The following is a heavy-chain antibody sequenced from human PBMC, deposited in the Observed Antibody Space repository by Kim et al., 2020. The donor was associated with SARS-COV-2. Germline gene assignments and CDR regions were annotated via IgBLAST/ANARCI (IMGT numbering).Heavy chain of an antibody. CDR3: AKEGRIVLMVYARYYFDY. D-gene: IGHD2-8*01. CDR1: GFTFSSYA. Sequence: GGSLRLSCAASGFTFSSYAMSWVRQAPGKGLEWVAAISGSGVYTYYADSVKGRFTISRDNSKNTLYLQMNSLRAEDTAVYYCAKEGRIVLMVYARYYFDYWGQGTMVTVSS. CDR2: ISGSGVYT. V-gene: IGHV3-23*01. J-gene: IGHJ4*02.